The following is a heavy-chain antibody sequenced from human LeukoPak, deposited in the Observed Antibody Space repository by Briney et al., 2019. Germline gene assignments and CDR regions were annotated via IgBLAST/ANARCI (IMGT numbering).Heavy chain of an antibody. Sequence: GESLKISCKGSGYSFISYWIGWVRQMPGKGLEWMGIIYPGDSDTRYSPSFQGQVTISADKSISTAFLQWSSLKASDTARYYCARHPLVEATGFDPWGQGTLVTVSS. CDR3: ARHPLVEATGFDP. J-gene: IGHJ5*02. D-gene: IGHD1-26*01. CDR1: GYSFISYW. V-gene: IGHV5-51*01. CDR2: IYPGDSDT.